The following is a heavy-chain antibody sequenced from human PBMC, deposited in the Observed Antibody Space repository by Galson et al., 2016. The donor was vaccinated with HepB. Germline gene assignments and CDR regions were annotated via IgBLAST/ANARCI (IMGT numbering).Heavy chain of an antibody. CDR3: ANSLMISTSQGRGST. CDR2: ISSTTTYI. Sequence: SLRLSCAASGFTFSSYSMNWVRQAPGKGLEWVSSISSTTTYIYYADSVKGRFTIPRDNAKNSVYLQMNSLRAEDTAVYYCANSLMISTSQGRGSTWGQGTLVTVSS. CDR1: GFTFSSYS. V-gene: IGHV3-21*01. D-gene: IGHD3/OR15-3a*01. J-gene: IGHJ4*02.